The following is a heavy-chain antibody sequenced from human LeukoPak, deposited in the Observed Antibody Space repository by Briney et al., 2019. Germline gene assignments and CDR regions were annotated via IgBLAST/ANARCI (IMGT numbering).Heavy chain of an antibody. Sequence: GASVKVSCKASGGTFSSYAISWVRQAPGQGLEWMGGIIPIFGTANYAQKFQGRVTITTDESTSTAYMELSSLRSEDTAVYYCAREYCSSTSCKSDWFDPWGQGTLVTVSS. D-gene: IGHD2-2*01. CDR1: GGTFSSYA. CDR2: IIPIFGTA. J-gene: IGHJ5*02. V-gene: IGHV1-69*05. CDR3: AREYCSSTSCKSDWFDP.